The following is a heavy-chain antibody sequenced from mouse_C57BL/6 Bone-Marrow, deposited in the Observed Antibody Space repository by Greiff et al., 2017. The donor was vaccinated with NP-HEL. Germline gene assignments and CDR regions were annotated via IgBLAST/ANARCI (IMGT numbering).Heavy chain of an antibody. CDR2: ILPGSGST. V-gene: IGHV1-9*01. Sequence: QVQLQQSGAELMKPGASVKLSCKATGYTFTGYWIEWVKQRPGHGLEWIGEILPGSGSTNYNEKFKGKATFTADTSSNTAYMQLSSLTTEDSAIYYCASAEDYYGSRKFAYWGQGTLVTVSA. CDR3: ASAEDYYGSRKFAY. D-gene: IGHD1-1*01. CDR1: GYTFTGYW. J-gene: IGHJ3*01.